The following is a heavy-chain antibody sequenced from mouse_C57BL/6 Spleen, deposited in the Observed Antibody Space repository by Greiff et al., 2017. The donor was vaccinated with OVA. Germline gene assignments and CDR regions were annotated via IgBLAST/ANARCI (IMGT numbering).Heavy chain of an antibody. V-gene: IGHV1-50*01. J-gene: IGHJ3*01. D-gene: IGHD2-1*01. CDR2: IDPSDSYT. Sequence: VQLQQSGAELVKPGASVKLSCKASGYTFTSYWMQWVKQRPGQGLEWIGEIDPSDSYTNYHQTFKGQATLTVDTSSSTAYLQLSSLTSEDAAVYYCARYGNIWFAYWGQGTLVTVSA. CDR3: ARYGNIWFAY. CDR1: GYTFTSYW.